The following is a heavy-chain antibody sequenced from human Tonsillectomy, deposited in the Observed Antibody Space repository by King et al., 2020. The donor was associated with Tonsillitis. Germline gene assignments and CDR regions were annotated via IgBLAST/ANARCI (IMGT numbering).Heavy chain of an antibody. V-gene: IGHV3-23*04. Sequence: DVQLVESGGGLVQPGGSLRLSCAASVCTFSSFAMNWVRQAPGKGLEWVSTISVSGGGTYYADSVKGRFTISRDNSKNTLYLQMGSLRAEDTAVYYCAKGGSGWYGGLDYWGQGTLVTVSS. CDR3: AKGGSGWYGGLDY. J-gene: IGHJ4*02. CDR2: ISVSGGGT. D-gene: IGHD6-19*01. CDR1: VCTFSSFA.